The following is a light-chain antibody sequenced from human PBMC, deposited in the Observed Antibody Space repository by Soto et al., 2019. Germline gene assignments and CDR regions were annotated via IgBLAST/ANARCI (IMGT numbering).Light chain of an antibody. CDR1: SSDVGDFNY. Sequence: QSALTQPASVSGSPGQSITISCTGTSSDVGDFNYVSWYQQHPGKAPKLMIYDVGNRPSGVSIRFSGSKSGSTASLTISGLQAEDEADYYCSSFPSSTTRVFGTGTKLTVL. J-gene: IGLJ1*01. CDR3: SSFPSSTTRV. V-gene: IGLV2-14*01. CDR2: DVG.